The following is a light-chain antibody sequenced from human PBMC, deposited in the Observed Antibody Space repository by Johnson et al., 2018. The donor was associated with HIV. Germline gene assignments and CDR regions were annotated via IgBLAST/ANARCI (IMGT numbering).Light chain of an antibody. CDR1: SCDIGNNY. Sequence: QSVLTQPPSVSAAPGQKVTISCSGSSCDIGNNYVSWYQQLPGTAPKLLIYENNKRPSGIPDRFSGSKSGTSATLGITGLQTGDEADYYCGAWDSSLSAYVCGTGTKVTVL. V-gene: IGLV1-51*02. CDR2: ENN. J-gene: IGLJ1*01. CDR3: GAWDSSLSAYV.